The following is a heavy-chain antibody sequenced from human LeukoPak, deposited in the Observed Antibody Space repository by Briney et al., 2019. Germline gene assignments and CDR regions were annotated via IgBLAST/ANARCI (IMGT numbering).Heavy chain of an antibody. D-gene: IGHD1-26*01. CDR3: ARDLGAKNYYYYMDV. Sequence: PSETLSLTCTVSGGSISSYYWSWIRQPAGKGLEWIGRIYTSGSTNYNPSLKSRVTMSVDTSKNQFSLKLSSVTAADTAVYYCARDLGAKNYYYYMDVWGKGTTVTVSS. CDR1: GGSISSYY. J-gene: IGHJ6*03. CDR2: IYTSGST. V-gene: IGHV4-4*07.